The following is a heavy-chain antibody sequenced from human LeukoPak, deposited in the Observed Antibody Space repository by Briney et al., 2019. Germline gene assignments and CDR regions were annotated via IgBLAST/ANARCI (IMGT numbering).Heavy chain of an antibody. D-gene: IGHD3-16*01. CDR1: GFTFGYYA. Sequence: GGSLTLSCTASGFTFGYYAVSWVRQAPGKGLEWVGFIRSKAYGGTTEYAASVKGRFTISRDDSKTIAYLQMNSLKTEDTAVYYCAREIRRYNWFDPWGQGTLVTVSS. J-gene: IGHJ5*02. CDR3: AREIRRYNWFDP. CDR2: IRSKAYGGTT. V-gene: IGHV3-49*04.